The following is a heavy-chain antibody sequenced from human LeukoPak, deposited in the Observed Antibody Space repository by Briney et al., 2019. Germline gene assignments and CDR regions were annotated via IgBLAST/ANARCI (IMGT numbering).Heavy chain of an antibody. CDR1: GFTFDDYA. J-gene: IGHJ5*02. CDR3: ARAGPPAFFP. CDR2: ISGDGGST. D-gene: IGHD3-16*01. Sequence: PGGSLRLSCAVSGFTFDDYAMHWVRQAPGKGLEWVSLISGDGGSTYYADSVTGRFTISRDNAKNSLYLQMNSLRAEGTALYYCARAGPPAFFPWGQGTLVTVSS. V-gene: IGHV3-43*02.